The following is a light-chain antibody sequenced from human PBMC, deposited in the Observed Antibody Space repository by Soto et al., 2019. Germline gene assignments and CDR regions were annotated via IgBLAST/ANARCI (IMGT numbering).Light chain of an antibody. V-gene: IGLV1-44*01. J-gene: IGLJ3*02. CDR2: SIN. Sequence: QSVLTQPPSASGTPGQRVTISCSGSSSNIGNNPVNWYQQLPGTAPKLLIYSINQRPSGVPDRFSGSKSGTSASLAISGLQSEDEADYYCAAWDDSLNGWVFGGGTKLTVL. CDR1: SSNIGNNP. CDR3: AAWDDSLNGWV.